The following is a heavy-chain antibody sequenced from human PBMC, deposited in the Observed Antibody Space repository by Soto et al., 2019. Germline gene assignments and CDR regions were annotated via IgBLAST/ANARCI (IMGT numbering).Heavy chain of an antibody. V-gene: IGHV1-24*01. CDR3: ATGSLYDFWSGYYGWFDP. J-gene: IGHJ5*02. Sequence: ASVKVSCKVSGYTLTELSMHWVRQAPGKGLEWMGGFDPEDGETIYAQKFQGRVTMTEDTSTDTAYMKLSSLRSEDTAVYYCATGSLYDFWSGYYGWFDPWGQGTLVTVSS. CDR2: FDPEDGET. D-gene: IGHD3-3*01. CDR1: GYTLTELS.